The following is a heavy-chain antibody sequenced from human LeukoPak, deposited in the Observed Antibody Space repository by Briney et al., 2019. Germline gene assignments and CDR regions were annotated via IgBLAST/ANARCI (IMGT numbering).Heavy chain of an antibody. Sequence: PGRSLRLSCAASGFTFSSYGMYWVRQAPGKGLEWVSSISSSSSYIYYADSVKGRFTISRDNAKNSLYLQMNSLRAEDTAVYYCARIRGVRGIFDYWGQGTLVTVSS. V-gene: IGHV3-21*01. J-gene: IGHJ4*02. D-gene: IGHD3-10*02. CDR3: ARIRGVRGIFDY. CDR1: GFTFSSYG. CDR2: ISSSSSYI.